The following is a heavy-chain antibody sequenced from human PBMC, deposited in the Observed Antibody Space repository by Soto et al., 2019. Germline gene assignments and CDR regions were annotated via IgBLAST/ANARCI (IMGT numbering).Heavy chain of an antibody. J-gene: IGHJ3*02. Sequence: GGSLRLSCAASGFTFSNAWMSWVRQAPGKGLEWVGRIKSKTDGGTTDYAAPVKGRFTISRDDSKNTLYLQMNSLKTGDTAVYYCTTDPKIMITFGGVIADAFDIWGQGTMVTVSS. CDR2: IKSKTDGGTT. CDR3: TTDPKIMITFGGVIADAFDI. V-gene: IGHV3-15*01. CDR1: GFTFSNAW. D-gene: IGHD3-16*02.